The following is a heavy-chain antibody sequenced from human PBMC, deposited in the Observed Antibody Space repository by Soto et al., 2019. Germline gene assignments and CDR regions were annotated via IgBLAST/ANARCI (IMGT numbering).Heavy chain of an antibody. CDR2: IDPSGGDT. CDR1: GYTFNRHY. Sequence: QVQLVQSGAEVRKPGASVKVSCKASGYTFNRHYIQWVRQAPGQGLEWMGMIDPSGGDTNYAKKLQGRVKLTSDTYTSTVSMELSSLRSEDTAVYYCAKRRGVCLTRSSFDYWGPGTLVIVSS. CDR3: AKRRGVCLTRSSFDY. D-gene: IGHD3-10*01. V-gene: IGHV1-46*02. J-gene: IGHJ4*02.